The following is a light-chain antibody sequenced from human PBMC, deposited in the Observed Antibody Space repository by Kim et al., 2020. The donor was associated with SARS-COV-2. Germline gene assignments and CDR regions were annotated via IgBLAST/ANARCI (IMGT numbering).Light chain of an antibody. CDR2: GAS. Sequence: SSPGGRTALSSRTATSVSSSYLAWYQQKPGQAPRLLIYGASSRATGIPARFSGSGSGTDFTLTISRLEPDDFAVYYCQQYGSSPYTFGQGTKLEI. CDR1: TSVSSSY. J-gene: IGKJ2*01. V-gene: IGKV3-20*01. CDR3: QQYGSSPYT.